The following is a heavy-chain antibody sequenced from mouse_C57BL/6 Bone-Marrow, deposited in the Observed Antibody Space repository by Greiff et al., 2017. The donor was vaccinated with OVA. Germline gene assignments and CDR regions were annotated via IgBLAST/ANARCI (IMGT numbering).Heavy chain of an antibody. CDR3: ARGKTGSRDYAMDY. V-gene: IGHV3-6*01. J-gene: IGHJ4*01. CDR1: GYSITSGYY. CDR2: ISYDGSN. Sequence: EVKLVESGPGLVKPSQSLSLTCSVTGYSITSGYYWNWIRQFPGNKLEWMGYISYDGSNNYNPSLKNRISITRDTSKNQFFLKLNSVTTEDTATYYCARGKTGSRDYAMDYWGQGTSVTVSS. D-gene: IGHD4-1*01.